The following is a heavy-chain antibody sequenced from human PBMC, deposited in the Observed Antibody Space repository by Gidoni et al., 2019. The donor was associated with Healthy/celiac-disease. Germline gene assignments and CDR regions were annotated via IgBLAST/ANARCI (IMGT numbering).Heavy chain of an antibody. CDR1: GYPFTSYA. V-gene: IGHV1-3*01. CDR3: ARRGYYGSGSYYYYYYGMDV. Sequence: QVQLVQSGAEVKKPGASVKVSCKASGYPFTSYAMHWVRQAPGQRLEWMGWINAGNGNTKYSQKFQGRVTITRDTSASTAYMELSSLRSEDTAVYYCARRGYYGSGSYYYYYYGMDVWGQGTTVTVSS. D-gene: IGHD3-10*01. J-gene: IGHJ6*02. CDR2: INAGNGNT.